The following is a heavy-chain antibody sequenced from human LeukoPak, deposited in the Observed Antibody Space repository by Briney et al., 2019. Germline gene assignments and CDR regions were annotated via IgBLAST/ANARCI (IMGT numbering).Heavy chain of an antibody. J-gene: IGHJ4*02. D-gene: IGHD3/OR15-3a*01. CDR3: ARGKNRYVVDF. V-gene: IGHV1-2*02. CDR1: GYSLPAKF. Sequence: ASVKVSCKASGYSLPAKFMHWVRQAPGQGLEWMGWINPNNGDTTYTQKFQGRVTMTRDTSISTAYLELSSLTSDDTAVYYCARGKNRYVVDFWGKGPLVTVSS. CDR2: INPNNGDT.